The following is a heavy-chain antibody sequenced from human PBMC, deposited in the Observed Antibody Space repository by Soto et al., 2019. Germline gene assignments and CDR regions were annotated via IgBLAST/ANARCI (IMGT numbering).Heavy chain of an antibody. V-gene: IGHV4-39*07. D-gene: IGHD6-6*01. CDR1: GGSISSSSYY. CDR3: ARDRGSSSGLGYYGMDV. Sequence: PSETLSLTCTVSGGSISSSSYYWGWIRQPPGKGLEWIGSIYYSGSTYYNPSLKSRVTISVDTSKNQFSLKLNSVTAADTAVYYCARDRGSSSGLGYYGMDVWGQGTTVTVSS. CDR2: IYYSGST. J-gene: IGHJ6*02.